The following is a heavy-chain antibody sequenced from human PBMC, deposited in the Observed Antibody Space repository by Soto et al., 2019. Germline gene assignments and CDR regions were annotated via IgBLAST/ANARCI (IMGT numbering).Heavy chain of an antibody. V-gene: IGHV1-69*12. Sequence: QVQLMQSGAEVKKPGSSVKVSCKASGGTFSTSAISWVRQAPGEGLEWVGGIMPVFATPDYAQKFQGRVTISADESTTTAYLELTSLTTDDTAVYYCAGDKYRQQLGGNYYCILDGWGQGAAIT. CDR3: AGDKYRQQLGGNYYCILDG. J-gene: IGHJ6*02. CDR2: IMPVFATP. D-gene: IGHD2-2*02. CDR1: GGTFSTSA.